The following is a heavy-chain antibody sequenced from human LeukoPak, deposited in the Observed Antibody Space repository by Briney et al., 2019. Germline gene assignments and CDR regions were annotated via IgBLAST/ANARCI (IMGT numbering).Heavy chain of an antibody. D-gene: IGHD6-19*01. J-gene: IGHJ4*02. Sequence: SETLSLTCTVSGGSISSYYWSWIRQPPWKGLEWIGYIYYSGSTNYNPSLKSRVTISVDTSKNQFSLKLSSVTAADTAVYYCARERAASAVDYWGQGTLVTVSS. CDR1: GGSISSYY. CDR3: ARERAASAVDY. CDR2: IYYSGST. V-gene: IGHV4-59*01.